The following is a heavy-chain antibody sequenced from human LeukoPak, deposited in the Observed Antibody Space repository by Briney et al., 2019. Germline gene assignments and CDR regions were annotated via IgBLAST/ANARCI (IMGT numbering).Heavy chain of an antibody. CDR2: ISASGGGA. Sequence: GGSLRLSCAASGFRFKNFGMTWVRQAPGKGLEWVSPISASGGGAYYADSVKGRFTISRDNSKNTLYLQMNSLRAEDTAVYYCAKGLITMVRGALVDYWGQGTLVTVSS. D-gene: IGHD3-10*01. CDR3: AKGLITMVRGALVDY. J-gene: IGHJ4*02. V-gene: IGHV3-23*01. CDR1: GFRFKNFG.